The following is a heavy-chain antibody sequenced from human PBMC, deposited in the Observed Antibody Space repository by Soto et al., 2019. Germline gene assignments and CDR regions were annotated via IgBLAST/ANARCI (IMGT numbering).Heavy chain of an antibody. Sequence: EVQLVESGGGLVKPGGSLRLACAASDFTITNAWMNWVRQAPGKGLEWVGRIKTKAEGGATDYAAPLKGSFTISRDDSRNTLFLQMNSLKTEDTAVYYCTRGSVEGVWGQGATVTVSS. CDR1: DFTITNAW. D-gene: IGHD2-15*01. J-gene: IGHJ6*02. CDR3: TRGSVEGV. V-gene: IGHV3-15*07. CDR2: IKTKAEGGAT.